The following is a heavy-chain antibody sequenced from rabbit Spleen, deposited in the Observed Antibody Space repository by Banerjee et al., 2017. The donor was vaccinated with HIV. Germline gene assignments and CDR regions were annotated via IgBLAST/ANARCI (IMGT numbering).Heavy chain of an antibody. CDR2: IDPLFGTT. CDR1: GFSFSNYW. CDR3: VRGASSSGYYSL. V-gene: IGHV1S7*01. Sequence: QSLEESGGDLVQPGASLTLTCTASGFSFSNYWMCWVRQAPGKGLEWIGYIDPLFGTTYYANWVNGRFTISSHNAQNTLYLQLNSLTAADTATYFCVRGASSSGYYSLWGQGTLVTVS. J-gene: IGHJ3*01. D-gene: IGHD1-1*01.